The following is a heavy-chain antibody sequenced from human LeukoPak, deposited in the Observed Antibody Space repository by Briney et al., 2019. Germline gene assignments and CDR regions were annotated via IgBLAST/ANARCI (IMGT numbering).Heavy chain of an antibody. V-gene: IGHV3-7*03. D-gene: IGHD3-22*01. CDR1: GFTFSSSA. J-gene: IGHJ4*02. Sequence: GGSLRLSCAASGFTFSSSAMSWVRQVPGKGLEWVANIKGDGSSKYYMDSVKGRFTISRDNAKSSLYLQMNTLRAEDTAVYYCATSHDSSGNDWGQGTLVTVSS. CDR2: IKGDGSSK. CDR3: ATSHDSSGND.